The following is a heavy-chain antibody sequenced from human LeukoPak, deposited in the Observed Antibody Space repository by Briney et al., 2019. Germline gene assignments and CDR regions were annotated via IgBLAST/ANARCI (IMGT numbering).Heavy chain of an antibody. CDR3: ARHTLVGARNAFDI. CDR1: GGSISSYY. Sequence: SETLSLTCTVSGGSISSYYWSWIRQPPGKGLEWIGYMYYSGNTNYNPSLKSRVTTSVDSSKNQFSLKLSSVTAADTAVYYCARHTLVGARNAFDIWGRGTMVTVSS. D-gene: IGHD1-26*01. CDR2: MYYSGNT. V-gene: IGHV4-59*08. J-gene: IGHJ3*02.